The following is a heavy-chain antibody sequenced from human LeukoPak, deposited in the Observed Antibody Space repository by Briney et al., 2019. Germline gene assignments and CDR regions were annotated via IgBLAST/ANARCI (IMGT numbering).Heavy chain of an antibody. CDR2: ISGSGAGS. Sequence: GGSLRLSCAASGFTFSSYAMSWVRQAPGKGLEWVSAISGSGAGSYYADSVKGRFTISRDNSENTLHLQMNSLRAEDTAVYYCAKDPYSDSSGYRYFFDFWGQGTLVTVSS. V-gene: IGHV3-23*01. CDR3: AKDPYSDSSGYRYFFDF. CDR1: GFTFSSYA. J-gene: IGHJ4*02. D-gene: IGHD3-22*01.